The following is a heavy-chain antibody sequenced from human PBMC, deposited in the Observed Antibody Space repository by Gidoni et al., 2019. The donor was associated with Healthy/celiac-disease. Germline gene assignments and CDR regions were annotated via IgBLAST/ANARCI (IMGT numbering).Heavy chain of an antibody. CDR1: GFTFSSYA. J-gene: IGHJ4*02. Sequence: QVQLVESGGGVVQPGRSLRLSCAASGFTFSSYAMHWVRQAPGKGLEWVAVISYDGSNKYYADSVKGRFTISRDNSKNTLYLQMNSLRAEDTAVYYCARAGYSSSWNHFDYWGQGTLVTVSS. V-gene: IGHV3-30-3*01. CDR2: ISYDGSNK. D-gene: IGHD6-13*01. CDR3: ARAGYSSSWNHFDY.